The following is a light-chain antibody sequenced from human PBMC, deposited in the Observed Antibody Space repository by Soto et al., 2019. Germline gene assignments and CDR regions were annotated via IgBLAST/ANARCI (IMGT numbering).Light chain of an antibody. CDR1: QGISSY. Sequence: AIRMTQSPSSFSASTGDRVTITCRASQGISSYLAWYQQKPGKAPKLLIYAASTLQSGVPSRFSGSGSGTDFTLTISCLQAEDFATYYCQQYYSFFWTFGQGNKVEIK. J-gene: IGKJ1*01. CDR3: QQYYSFFWT. CDR2: AAS. V-gene: IGKV1-8*01.